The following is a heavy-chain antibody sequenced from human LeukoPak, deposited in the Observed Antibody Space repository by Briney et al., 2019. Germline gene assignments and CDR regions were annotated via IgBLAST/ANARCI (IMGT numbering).Heavy chain of an antibody. CDR3: ATHSIKMVREAVISTYYFDS. D-gene: IGHD3-10*01. J-gene: IGHJ4*02. CDR1: GHTLTELS. Sequence: ASVKVSCKVSGHTLTELSIHWVRQAPGKGLEWMGGFDPEEGEAIYAETFQDRVIMTEDTSTHTAHMELTSLTSEDTAVFYCATHSIKMVREAVISTYYFDSWGQGTQVTVSS. V-gene: IGHV1-24*01. CDR2: FDPEEGEA.